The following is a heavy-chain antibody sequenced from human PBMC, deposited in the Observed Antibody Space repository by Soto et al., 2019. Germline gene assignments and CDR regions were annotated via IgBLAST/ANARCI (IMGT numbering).Heavy chain of an antibody. D-gene: IGHD6-19*01. V-gene: IGHV3-23*01. J-gene: IGHJ4*02. CDR1: GFTFTTYA. CDR2: ISSSGGST. Sequence: EVHLLESGGGLVQPGGSLRVSCAASGFTFTTYAMSWVRQAPGKGLEWVSGISSSGGSTYYADSVKGRFTISRDNSKNTLYLHMNSLRAEDTAVYYCAKVLAGDGYWGQGTLVTVSS. CDR3: AKVLAGDGY.